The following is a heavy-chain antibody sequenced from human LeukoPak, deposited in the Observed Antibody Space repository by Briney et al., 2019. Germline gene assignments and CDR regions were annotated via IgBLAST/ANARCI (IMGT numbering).Heavy chain of an antibody. Sequence: SSETLSLTCGVSGVSISSNDWWSWVRQPPGKGLEWIGEIYHSGSTNYNPSLKSRATISVDKSKNQFSLNLRSVTAADTAVYYCARGVVGAAPGHNWFDPRGQGILVTVSS. CDR2: IYHSGST. D-gene: IGHD3-3*01. CDR3: ARGVVGAAPGHNWFDP. J-gene: IGHJ5*02. V-gene: IGHV4-4*02. CDR1: GVSISSNDW.